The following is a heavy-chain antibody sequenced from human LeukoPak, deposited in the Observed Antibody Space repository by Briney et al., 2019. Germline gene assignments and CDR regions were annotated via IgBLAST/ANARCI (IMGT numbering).Heavy chain of an antibody. CDR2: IYSGGST. CDR1: GLTVSSNY. Sequence: GGSLRLSCAASGLTVSSNYMSWVRQAPGKGLEWVSVIYSGGSTYYADSVKGRFTISRDNAKNSLYLQMNSLRAEDTAVYYCARAIVAKGAYFFDYWGQGALVAVSS. D-gene: IGHD5-12*01. V-gene: IGHV3-53*01. CDR3: ARAIVAKGAYFFDY. J-gene: IGHJ4*02.